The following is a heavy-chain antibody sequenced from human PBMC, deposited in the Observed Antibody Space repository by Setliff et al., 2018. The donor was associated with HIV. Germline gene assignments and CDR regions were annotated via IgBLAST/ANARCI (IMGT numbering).Heavy chain of an antibody. Sequence: KTSETLSLTCAVYGGSFSNYYWSWIRQAPGKGLEWIGEINHSGSATYNPSLKSRVTMSLDTPNNQFFLNMESVTAADTAVYYCARGGDGHYDFWNPHHYYMDVWAKGTSVTVSS. D-gene: IGHD3-3*01. CDR3: ARGGDGHYDFWNPHHYYMDV. V-gene: IGHV4-34*10. J-gene: IGHJ6*03. CDR2: INHSGSA. CDR1: GGSFSNYY.